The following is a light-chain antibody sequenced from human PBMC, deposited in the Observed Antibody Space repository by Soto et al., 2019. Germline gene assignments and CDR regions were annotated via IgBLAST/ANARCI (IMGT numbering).Light chain of an antibody. V-gene: IGKV1-39*01. J-gene: IGKJ1*01. CDR1: KTIGTY. CDR3: QQSYNTPLT. Sequence: IEVTQSQSPLVASLGERATIPSRPSKTIGTYVNWYRQKSGAAPELLIYDASTLQSGVPSRFRGGASGTDFTLTISSLQLDDFATYYCQQSYNTPLTFGQGTKVEIK. CDR2: DAS.